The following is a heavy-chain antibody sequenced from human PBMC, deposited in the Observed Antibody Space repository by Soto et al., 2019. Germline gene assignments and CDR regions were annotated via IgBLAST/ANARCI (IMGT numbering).Heavy chain of an antibody. V-gene: IGHV3-30*03. CDR1: GFTFSSYG. J-gene: IGHJ4*02. D-gene: IGHD5-18*01. CDR2: ISYDGSTK. Sequence: QVRLVESGGGVVQPGRTLRLSCVASGFTFSSYGMHWVRQAPGKGLEWVAVISYDGSTKYYADSVKGRFTISRDNSKNTLYLQMNSPRAEDTAVYYCARDENTALVHYFDYWGQGTLVTVSS. CDR3: ARDENTALVHYFDY.